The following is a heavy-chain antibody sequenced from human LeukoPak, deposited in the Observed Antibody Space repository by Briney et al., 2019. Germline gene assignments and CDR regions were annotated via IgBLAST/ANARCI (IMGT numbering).Heavy chain of an antibody. V-gene: IGHV3-13*01. CDR1: GLTFSRCD. CDR3: AKPHFDY. CDR2: IGTAGDT. J-gene: IGHJ4*02. Sequence: GGSLRLSCAASGLTFSRCDMHWVRQATGKGLEWVSAIGTAGDTYYPGSVKGRFTISRDNSKNTLYLQMNSLRGDDTAVYYCAKPHFDYWGQGTLVTVSS.